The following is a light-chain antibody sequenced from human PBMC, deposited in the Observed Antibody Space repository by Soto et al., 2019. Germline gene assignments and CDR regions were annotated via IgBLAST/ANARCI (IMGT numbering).Light chain of an antibody. CDR2: GAS. CDR3: QQYGSSPYT. Sequence: EIVLTQSPGTLSLSPGERATLSCRASQSVSSSYLAWYQQKPGQAPRLLIYGASSRATGIPDRFSGSGSGTDFTVTISRLEPEDFAVYYCQQYGSSPYTFGPGTKLAIK. J-gene: IGKJ2*01. V-gene: IGKV3-20*01. CDR1: QSVSSSY.